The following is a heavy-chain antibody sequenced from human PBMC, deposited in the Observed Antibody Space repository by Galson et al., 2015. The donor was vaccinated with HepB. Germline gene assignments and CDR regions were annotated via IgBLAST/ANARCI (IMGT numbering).Heavy chain of an antibody. CDR3: AKLGPGYRSSTTSYKSLAY. V-gene: IGHV3-23*01. Sequence: SLRLSCAASGFTFSSYAMSWVRQAPGKGLEYVSAMSGSTGSTCYADSVKGRFTISRDNSKNTLYLQMNSLRAEDTAVYYCAKLGPGYRSSTTSYKSLAYRREGTQVTVSA. D-gene: IGHD2-2*02. CDR1: GFTFSSYA. CDR2: MSGSTGST. J-gene: IGHJ4*02.